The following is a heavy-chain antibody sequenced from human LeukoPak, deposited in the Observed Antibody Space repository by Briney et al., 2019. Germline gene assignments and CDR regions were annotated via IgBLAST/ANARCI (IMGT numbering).Heavy chain of an antibody. D-gene: IGHD1-26*01. J-gene: IGHJ4*02. CDR2: ISNSGSTI. CDR1: GFTFDDYA. Sequence: PGRSLRLSCAASGFTFDDYAMHWVRQAPGKGLEWVSYISNSGSTIYYADSVKGRFTISRDNAKNSLYLQMNSLRAEDTAVYYCARVGVGAPNFDYWGQGTLVTVSS. V-gene: IGHV3-11*01. CDR3: ARVGVGAPNFDY.